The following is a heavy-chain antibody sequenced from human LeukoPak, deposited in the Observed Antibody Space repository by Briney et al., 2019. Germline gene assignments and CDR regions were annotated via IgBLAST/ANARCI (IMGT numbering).Heavy chain of an antibody. CDR1: GYTLTELS. CDR3: ATWTTSIAARPAFDAFDI. CDR2: FDPEDGET. V-gene: IGHV1-24*01. D-gene: IGHD6-6*01. Sequence: ASVKVSCKVSGYTLTELSMHWVRQAPGEGLEWMGGFDPEDGETIYAQKFQGRVTMTEDTSTDTAYMELSSLRSEDTAVYYCATWTTSIAARPAFDAFDIWGQGTMVTVSS. J-gene: IGHJ3*02.